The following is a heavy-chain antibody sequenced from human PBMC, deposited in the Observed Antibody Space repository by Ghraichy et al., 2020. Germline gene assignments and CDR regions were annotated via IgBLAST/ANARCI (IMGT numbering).Heavy chain of an antibody. Sequence: SETPSLTCTVSGDSISTTHYYWDWIRQPPGKGLEWIGSMYYSGGTDYNPSLKSRVTMSVDTSKNQFSLKLTSVTAADTAVYYCSRHPLTTVYLWENSWGQGILVSVSS. CDR2: MYYSGGT. J-gene: IGHJ4*02. D-gene: IGHD4-17*01. V-gene: IGHV4-39*01. CDR1: GDSISTTHYY. CDR3: SRHPLTTVYLWENS.